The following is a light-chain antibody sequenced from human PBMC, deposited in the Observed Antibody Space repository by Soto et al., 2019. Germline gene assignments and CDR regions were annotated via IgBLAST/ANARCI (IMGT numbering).Light chain of an antibody. CDR1: QSVTNNY. V-gene: IGKV3-20*01. Sequence: EIVLTQSPGTLSLSPGERATLSCRASQSVTNNYLAWYQQKPGQAPRLLLYSASSRATGIPDRFSGSGSGTDFTLTISRLEPEDFAVYFCQQSSYSPLTFGGVTKVEI. CDR3: QQSSYSPLT. J-gene: IGKJ4*01. CDR2: SAS.